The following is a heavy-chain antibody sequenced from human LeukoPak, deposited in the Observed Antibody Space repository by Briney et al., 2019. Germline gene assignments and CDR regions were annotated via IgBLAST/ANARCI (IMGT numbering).Heavy chain of an antibody. CDR1: GESFSGYY. J-gene: IGHJ4*02. CDR3: ARGRDYYDSSGYFGASRRTLFDY. D-gene: IGHD3-22*01. V-gene: IGHV4-34*01. Sequence: PSETLSLTCAVYGESFSGYYWSWIRQPPGKGLEWIGEINRSGSTNYNPSLKSRVTISVDTSKNQFSLKLSSVTAADTAVYYCARGRDYYDSSGYFGASRRTLFDYWGQGTLVTVSS. CDR2: INRSGST.